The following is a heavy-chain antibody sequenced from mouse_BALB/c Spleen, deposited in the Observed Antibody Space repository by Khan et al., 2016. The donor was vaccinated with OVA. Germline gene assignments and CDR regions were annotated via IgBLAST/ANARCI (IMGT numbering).Heavy chain of an antibody. D-gene: IGHD2-14*01. CDR3: ARRTTEYALDY. J-gene: IGHJ4*01. Sequence: QVQLKESGAELARPGASVKMSCKASGYTFTSHTMHWVKQRPGQGLEWIGYINPRSDYTQYNQKFNDKATLTADKSSSTAYMQLSSLTSEDSAVYDGARRTTEYALDYWGQGTSVTVSS. V-gene: IGHV1-4*01. CDR1: GYTFTSHT. CDR2: INPRSDYT.